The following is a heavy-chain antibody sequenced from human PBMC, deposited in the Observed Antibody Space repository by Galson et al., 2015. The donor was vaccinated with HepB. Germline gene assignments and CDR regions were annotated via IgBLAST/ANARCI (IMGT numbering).Heavy chain of an antibody. CDR3: ARAGSGWYRDFQH. CDR2: INSDGSST. CDR1: GFTFSSYW. Sequence: SLRLSCAASGFTFSSYWMHWVRQAPGKGLVWVSRINSDGSSTSYADSVKGRFTISRDNAKNTLYLQMNSLRAEDTAVYYCARAGSGWYRDFQHWGQGTLVTVSS. V-gene: IGHV3-74*01. J-gene: IGHJ1*01. D-gene: IGHD6-19*01.